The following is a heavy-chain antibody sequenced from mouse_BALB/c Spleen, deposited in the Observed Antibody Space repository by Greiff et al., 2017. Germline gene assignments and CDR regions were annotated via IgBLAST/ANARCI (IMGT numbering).Heavy chain of an antibody. D-gene: IGHD1-1*01. Sequence: QVQLQQSGAELAKPGASVKMSCKASGYTFTSYWMHWVKQRPGQGLEWIGYINPSTGYTEYNQKFKDKATLTADKSSSTAYMQLSSLTSEDSAVYYCARCHLLLTAMDYWGQGTSVTVSS. CDR3: ARCHLLLTAMDY. V-gene: IGHV1-7*01. CDR2: INPSTGYT. J-gene: IGHJ4*01. CDR1: GYTFTSYW.